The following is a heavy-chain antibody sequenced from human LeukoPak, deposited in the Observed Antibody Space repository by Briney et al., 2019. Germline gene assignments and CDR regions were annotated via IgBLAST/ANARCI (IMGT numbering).Heavy chain of an antibody. V-gene: IGHV4-59*01. CDR1: GGSISSYY. CDR3: ASSNLAVAATLGLFDY. J-gene: IGHJ4*02. D-gene: IGHD2-15*01. Sequence: PSETLSLTCTVSGGSISSYYWSWIRQPPGKGLEWIGYIYYSGSINYNPSLKSRVTISVDTSKNQFSLKLSSVTAADTAVYYCASSNLAVAATLGLFDYWGQGTLVTVSS. CDR2: IYYSGSI.